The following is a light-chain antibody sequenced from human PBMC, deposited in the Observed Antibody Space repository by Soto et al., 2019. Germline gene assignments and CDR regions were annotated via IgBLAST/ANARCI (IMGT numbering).Light chain of an antibody. CDR1: SSDVGGYNS. V-gene: IGLV2-14*01. CDR3: CSYAGSYTLV. CDR2: NVS. Sequence: QSVLTQPASVSGSPGQSITISCTGTSSDVGGYNSVSWYQQHPGKAPKLMIYNVSNRPSGVSNRFSGSKSGNTASLTISGLQAEDEADYYCCSYAGSYTLVFGGGTKVTVL. J-gene: IGLJ2*01.